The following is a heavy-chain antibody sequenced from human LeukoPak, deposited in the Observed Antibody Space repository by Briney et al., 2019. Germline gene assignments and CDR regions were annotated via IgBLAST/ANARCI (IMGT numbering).Heavy chain of an antibody. Sequence: SETLSLTCAVYGGSFSGYYWSWVRQPPGKGLEWIGEINHSGSTNYNPSLKSRVTISVDTSKNQFSLKLSSVTAADTAVYYCARGRVGYDFWSGYYAFDIWGQGTMVTVSS. CDR3: ARGRVGYDFWSGYYAFDI. J-gene: IGHJ3*02. CDR2: INHSGST. CDR1: GGSFSGYY. V-gene: IGHV4-34*01. D-gene: IGHD3-3*01.